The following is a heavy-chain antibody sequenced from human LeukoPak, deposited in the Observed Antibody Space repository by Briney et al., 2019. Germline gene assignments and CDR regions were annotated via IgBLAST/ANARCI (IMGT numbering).Heavy chain of an antibody. V-gene: IGHV3-30*02. D-gene: IGHD2-2*01. CDR2: IYYDGSNQ. CDR3: AKEIVVVPAETYYYYGMDV. Sequence: GGSLRLSCVVSGLRFRNYGMHWVRQAPGKGLEWVAVIYYDGSNQYYVDSVKGRFTVSRDNAKNTLYLQMNSLRAEDTAVYYCAKEIVVVPAETYYYYGMDVWGQGTTVTVSS. CDR1: GLRFRNYG. J-gene: IGHJ6*02.